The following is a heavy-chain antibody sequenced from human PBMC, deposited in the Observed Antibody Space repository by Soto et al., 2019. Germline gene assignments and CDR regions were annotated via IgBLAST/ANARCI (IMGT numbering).Heavy chain of an antibody. CDR1: GGSISSYY. D-gene: IGHD2-21*02. J-gene: IGHJ2*01. CDR2: IYYSGST. CDR3: ARLVTRNWYFDL. Sequence: QVQLQESGPGLVKPSETLSLTCTVSGGSISSYYWSWIRQPPGKGLEWIGYIYYSGSTNYNPSLKSRVTISVDTSKNQFSLKLSSVTAADTAVYYCARLVTRNWYFDLWGRGTLVTVSS. V-gene: IGHV4-59*01.